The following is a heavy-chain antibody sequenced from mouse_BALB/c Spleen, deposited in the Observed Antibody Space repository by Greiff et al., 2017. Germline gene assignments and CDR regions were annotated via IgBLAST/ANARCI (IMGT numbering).Heavy chain of an antibody. V-gene: IGHV2-6-2*01. CDR3: ARHGDCSDYLDY. D-gene: IGHD6-1*01. CDR2: IWSDGST. J-gene: IGHJ2*01. Sequence: VKLQESGPDLVAPSQSLSITCTVSGFSLTSYGVHWVRQPPGKGLEWLVVIWSDGSTTYNSALKSRLSISKDNSKSQVFLKMNSLQTDDTATYYCARHGDCSDYLDYWGQGTTLTVSS. CDR1: GFSLTSYG.